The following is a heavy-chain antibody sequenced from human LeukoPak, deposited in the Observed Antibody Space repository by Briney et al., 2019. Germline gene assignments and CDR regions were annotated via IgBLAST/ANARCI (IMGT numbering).Heavy chain of an antibody. Sequence: RYEINGGRRTIRKRLEWVSYISSRGTTIYYADSVKGRFTISRDNAKNSLYLQMNSLRAEDTAVYYCAREAEDAFDIWGQGTMVTVSS. D-gene: IGHD2-15*01. J-gene: IGHJ3*02. CDR1: RYE. CDR2: ISSRGTTI. CDR3: AREAEDAFDI. V-gene: IGHV3-48*03.